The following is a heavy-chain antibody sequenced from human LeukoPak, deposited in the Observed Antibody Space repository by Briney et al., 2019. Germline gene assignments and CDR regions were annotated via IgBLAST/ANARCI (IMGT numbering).Heavy chain of an antibody. CDR2: IWFDGTNQ. Sequence: GGSLRLSCAASKFTFSHYGMHWVRQAPGKGLQWVAVIWFDGTNQYYADSVKGRFTISRDNSNKMVYLQMNSLRADDTGVYYCAKDAQRGFDYSNSLEYWGQGALVIVSS. CDR3: AKDAQRGFDYSNSLEY. D-gene: IGHD4-11*01. CDR1: KFTFSHYG. J-gene: IGHJ4*02. V-gene: IGHV3-33*06.